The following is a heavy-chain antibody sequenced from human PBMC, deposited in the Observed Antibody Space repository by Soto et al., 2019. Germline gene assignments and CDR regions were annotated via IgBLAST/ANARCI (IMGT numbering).Heavy chain of an antibody. J-gene: IGHJ3*02. V-gene: IGHV3-9*01. CDR2: ISWNSGSI. CDR1: GFTFDDYA. D-gene: IGHD6-13*01. Sequence: PGGSLRLSCAASGFTFDDYAMHWVRQAPGKGLEWVSGISWNSGSIGYADSVKGRFTISRDNAKNSLYLQMNSLRAEDTALYYCAKDISSRWHDAFDIWGQGTMVTGSS. CDR3: AKDISSRWHDAFDI.